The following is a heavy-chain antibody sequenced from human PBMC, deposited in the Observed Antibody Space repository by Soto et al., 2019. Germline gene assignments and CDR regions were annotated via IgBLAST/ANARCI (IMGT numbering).Heavy chain of an antibody. Sequence: HPGGSLRLSCAVSGFTFSDYWMSWVRQAPGKGLEWVANIKQDGNEKYYVDSVKGRFTISRDNSKNTLYLQMNSLRAEDTAVYYCAKDRGVEVTTRFFDYWGQGTLVTVSS. CDR1: GFTFSDYW. CDR3: AKDRGVEVTTRFFDY. CDR2: IKQDGNEK. V-gene: IGHV3-7*01. D-gene: IGHD4-17*01. J-gene: IGHJ4*02.